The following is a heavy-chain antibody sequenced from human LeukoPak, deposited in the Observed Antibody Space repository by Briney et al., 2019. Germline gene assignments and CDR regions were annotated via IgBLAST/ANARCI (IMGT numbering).Heavy chain of an antibody. D-gene: IGHD3-3*01. CDR3: ASRGPPDFGVVIAY. CDR1: GGTFSSYA. V-gene: IGHV1-69*04. Sequence: ASVKVSCKASGGTFSSYAISWVRQAPRQGLEWMGRIIPILGIANYAQKFQGRVTITADKSTSTAYMELSSLRSEDTAVYYCASRGPPDFGVVIAYWGQGTLVTVSS. CDR2: IIPILGIA. J-gene: IGHJ4*02.